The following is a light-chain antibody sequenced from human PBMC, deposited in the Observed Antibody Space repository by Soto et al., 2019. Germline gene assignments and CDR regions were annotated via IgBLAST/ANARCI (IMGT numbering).Light chain of an antibody. J-gene: IGKJ1*01. CDR2: KAS. CDR1: QSISSW. CDR3: QQYSSHWT. V-gene: IGKV1-5*03. Sequence: DIQMTQYPSTLSASVGDSVIITCRASQSISSWLAGYQQKPGKAPKLLISKASNSESGVPSRLSGSGSGTEFTLTVSSLQPDDFATYYCQQYSSHWTFGQGTKVEIK.